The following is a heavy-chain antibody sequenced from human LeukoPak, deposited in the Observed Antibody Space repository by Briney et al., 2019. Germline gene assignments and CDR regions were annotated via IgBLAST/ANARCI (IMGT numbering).Heavy chain of an antibody. CDR3: ARGEPLGAFDI. J-gene: IGHJ3*02. Sequence: ASVKVSCKASGGTFSSYAISWVRQAPGQGLEWMGRIIPILGIANYAQKFQGRVTITADKSTSTAYMELSSLRSGDTAVYYCARGEPLGAFDIWGQGTMVTVSS. V-gene: IGHV1-69*04. CDR2: IIPILGIA. CDR1: GGTFSSYA. D-gene: IGHD1-26*01.